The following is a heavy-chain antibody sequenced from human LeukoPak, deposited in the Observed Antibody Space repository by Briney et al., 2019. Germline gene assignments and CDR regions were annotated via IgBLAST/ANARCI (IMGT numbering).Heavy chain of an antibody. D-gene: IGHD3-10*01. V-gene: IGHV2-70*11. CDR2: IHWYDDK. CDR1: GFSLRTNEMS. J-gene: IGHJ4*02. Sequence: SGPTLVNPTQTLTLTCTFSGFSLRTNEMSVTWIRQPPGKALEWLARIHWYDDKYFSTSLKTSLTISKDTSRNQVVITMTNMDPVDTATYYCARIHPGDDWGQGTLVTVSS. CDR3: ARIHPGDD.